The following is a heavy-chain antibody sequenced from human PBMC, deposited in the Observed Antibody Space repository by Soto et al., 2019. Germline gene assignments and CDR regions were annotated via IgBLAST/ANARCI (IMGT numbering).Heavy chain of an antibody. D-gene: IGHD3-22*01. CDR3: AAYYYDSSGYFDY. CDR2: IVVGSGNT. J-gene: IGHJ4*02. V-gene: IGHV1-58*02. Sequence: ASVKVSCKASGFTFTSSAMQWVRQARGQRLEWIGWIVVGSGNTNYAQKFQERVTITRDMSTSTAYMELSSLRSEDTAVYYCAAYYYDSSGYFDYWGQGTLVTVSS. CDR1: GFTFTSSA.